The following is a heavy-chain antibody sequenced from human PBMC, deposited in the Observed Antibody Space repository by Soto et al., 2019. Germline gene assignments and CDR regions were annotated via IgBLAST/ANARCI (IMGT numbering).Heavy chain of an antibody. CDR1: GYTFTSYS. D-gene: IGHD2-15*01. CDR2: INAGNGNT. CDR3: ARSLVRGGGGDYYYYGMDV. V-gene: IGHV1-3*01. J-gene: IGHJ6*02. Sequence: ASVQVSCKASGYTFTSYSMHWVREAPGQRLEWMGWINAGNGNTKYSQKFQGRVTITRDTSASTAYMELSSLRSEDTAVYYCARSLVRGGGGDYYYYGMDVWGQGTTVTVSS.